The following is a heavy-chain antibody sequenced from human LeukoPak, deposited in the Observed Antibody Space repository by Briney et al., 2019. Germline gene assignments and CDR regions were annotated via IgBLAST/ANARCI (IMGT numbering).Heavy chain of an antibody. V-gene: IGHV1-18*01. CDR3: AREGLFYYGSGSHNFDY. CDR2: ISGYNGNT. J-gene: IGHJ4*02. CDR1: GYTFTSYG. D-gene: IGHD3-10*01. Sequence: ASVKVSCKASGYTFTSYGISWVRQAPGQGLEWMGWISGYNGNTNSAQKFQAGVTMTTDTSTSTAYMELRSPRSDDTAVYYCAREGLFYYGSGSHNFDYWGQGTLVTVSS.